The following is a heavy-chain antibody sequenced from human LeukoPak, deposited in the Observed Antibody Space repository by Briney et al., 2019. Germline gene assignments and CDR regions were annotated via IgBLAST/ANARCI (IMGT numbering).Heavy chain of an antibody. V-gene: IGHV1-18*01. J-gene: IGHJ3*02. CDR1: GYTFTSYG. Sequence: ASVTVSCKSSGYTFTSYGISWVRQAPGQGLEWMGWISAYNGNTNYAQKLHGRVTMTTDTSTSTAYMELRSLRSDDTAVYYCARWWARTTSASAFDIWGQGTMVTDSS. D-gene: IGHD1-1*01. CDR2: ISAYNGNT. CDR3: ARWWARTTSASAFDI.